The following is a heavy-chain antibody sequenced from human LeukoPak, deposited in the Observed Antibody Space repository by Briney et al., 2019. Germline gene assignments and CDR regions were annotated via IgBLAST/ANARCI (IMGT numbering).Heavy chain of an antibody. CDR2: IYTSGST. Sequence: SETLSLTCTVSGGSISSGSYYWSWIRQPAGKGLEWIGRIYTSGSTNYNPSLKSRVTMSVDTSKNQFSLKLSSVTAADTAVYYCAREGIAAAGNDYWGQGTLVTVSS. CDR1: GGSISSGSYY. J-gene: IGHJ4*02. D-gene: IGHD6-13*01. CDR3: AREGIAAAGNDY. V-gene: IGHV4-61*02.